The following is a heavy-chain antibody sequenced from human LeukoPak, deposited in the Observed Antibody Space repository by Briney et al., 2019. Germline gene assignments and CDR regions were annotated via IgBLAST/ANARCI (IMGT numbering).Heavy chain of an antibody. CDR3: ARQYSSSWYEGTYGMDV. V-gene: IGHV1-8*01. D-gene: IGHD6-13*01. J-gene: IGHJ6*02. Sequence: ASVKVSCKASGYTFTSYDINWVRQATGQGLEWMGWMNPNSGDTGYAQKLQGRVTMTRNTSISTAYMELSSLRSEDTAVYYCARQYSSSWYEGTYGMDVWGQGTTVTVSS. CDR2: MNPNSGDT. CDR1: GYTFTSYD.